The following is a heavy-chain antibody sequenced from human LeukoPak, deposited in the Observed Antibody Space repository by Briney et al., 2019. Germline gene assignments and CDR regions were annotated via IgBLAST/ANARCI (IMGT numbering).Heavy chain of an antibody. V-gene: IGHV3-48*02. Sequence: GGSLRLSCAASGFTFSTYSMNWVRQAPGKGLEWVSYIGSSSGTIYYADSVKGRFTISRDNAKNSLYLQMNSLRDEDTAVYYCARGRGYYGSGTYYYFDYWGQGTLVTVSS. CDR3: ARGRGYYGSGTYYYFDY. CDR2: IGSSSGTI. CDR1: GFTFSTYS. J-gene: IGHJ4*02. D-gene: IGHD3-10*01.